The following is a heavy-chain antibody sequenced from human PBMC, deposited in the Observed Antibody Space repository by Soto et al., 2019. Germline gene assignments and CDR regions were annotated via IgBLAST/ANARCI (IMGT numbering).Heavy chain of an antibody. CDR2: IIPIFGTA. D-gene: IGHD3-3*01. CDR1: GGTFSSYA. CDR3: ARSPGGGYDFWSGPYGMDV. Sequence: ASVKVSCKASGGTFSSYAISWVRQAPGQGLEWMGGIIPIFGTANYAQKFQGRVTITADESTSTAYMELSSLRSEDTAVYYCARSPGGGYDFWSGPYGMDVWGQGTTVTVSS. V-gene: IGHV1-69*13. J-gene: IGHJ6*02.